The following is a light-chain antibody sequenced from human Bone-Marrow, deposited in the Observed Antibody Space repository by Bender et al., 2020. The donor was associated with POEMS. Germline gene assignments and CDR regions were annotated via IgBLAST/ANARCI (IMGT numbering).Light chain of an antibody. Sequence: QSALTQPPSVSESPGQSVTISCTGTTSDVGAYNYVSWYQQSPGKAPKLMIYDVTKRPSGVPDRFSGSKSGNTASLTISGLQAEDEADYYCCSNAGSNSYVFGTGTKFTVL. J-gene: IGLJ1*01. CDR3: CSNAGSNSYV. V-gene: IGLV2-11*01. CDR1: TSDVGAYNY. CDR2: DVT.